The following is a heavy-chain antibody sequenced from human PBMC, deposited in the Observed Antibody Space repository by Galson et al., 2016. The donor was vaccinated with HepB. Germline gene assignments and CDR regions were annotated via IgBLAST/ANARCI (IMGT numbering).Heavy chain of an antibody. D-gene: IGHD3-10*01. CDR1: GGTFSSYA. J-gene: IGHJ3*02. V-gene: IGHV1-69*10. Sequence: SVKVSCKASGGTFSSYAISWVRQAPGQGLEWMGGIIPILGIANYAQKFQGRVTITADKSTSTAYMELSSLRSEDTAVYYCARHRFPGGGSDAFDIWGQGTLVTVSS. CDR2: IIPILGIA. CDR3: ARHRFPGGGSDAFDI.